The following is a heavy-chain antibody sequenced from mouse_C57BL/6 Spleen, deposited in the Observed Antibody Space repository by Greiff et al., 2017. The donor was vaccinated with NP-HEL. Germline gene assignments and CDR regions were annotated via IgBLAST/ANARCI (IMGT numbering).Heavy chain of an antibody. CDR3: ARRETGLAY. J-gene: IGHJ3*01. CDR2: IYPGDGDT. Sequence: VQLVESGPELVKPGASVKISCKASGYAFSSSWMNWVKQRPGQGLEWIGRIYPGDGDTNYNGKFKGKATLTADKSSSTAYMQLRSLTSEDSAVSYCARRETGLAYWGQGTLVTVSA. D-gene: IGHD4-1*01. V-gene: IGHV1-82*01. CDR1: GYAFSSSW.